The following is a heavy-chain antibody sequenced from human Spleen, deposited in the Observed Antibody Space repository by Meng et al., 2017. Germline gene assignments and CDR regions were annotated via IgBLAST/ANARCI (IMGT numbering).Heavy chain of an antibody. CDR3: AKNKRFAEPPDS. J-gene: IGHJ4*02. D-gene: IGHD3-3*01. V-gene: IGHV4-38-2*01. CDR2: IFHSGTT. CDR1: GYSISSGYY. Sequence: SETLSLTCSVSGYSISSGYYWGWIRQPPGKGLEWITAIFHSGTTYYNPSLKSRVTISIDTSKNQFSLTLTSVTAADTAVYYCAKNKRFAEPPDSWGQGTLVTVSS.